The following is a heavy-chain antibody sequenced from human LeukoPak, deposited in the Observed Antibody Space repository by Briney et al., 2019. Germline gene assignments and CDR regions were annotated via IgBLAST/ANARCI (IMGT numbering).Heavy chain of an antibody. V-gene: IGHV4-34*01. CDR2: INHSGST. D-gene: IGHD6-13*01. CDR3: ARGESSPPSYYYYYMDV. CDR1: GGSFSGYY. J-gene: IGHJ6*03. Sequence: SETLSLTCAVYGGSFSGYYWSWIRQPPGKGLEWIGEINHSGSTNYNPSLKSRVTISVDTSKNQFSLKLNSVAAADTAVYYCARGESSPPSYYYYYMDVWGKGTTVTVSS.